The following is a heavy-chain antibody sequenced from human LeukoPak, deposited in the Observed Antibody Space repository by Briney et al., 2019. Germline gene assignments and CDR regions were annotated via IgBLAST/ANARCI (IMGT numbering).Heavy chain of an antibody. Sequence: PGGSLRLSCAVSGFTSSRHWMSWVRQTPEKGLEWVANIKEDASEENYVDSVKGRFTISRDNAKNSLYLQMNSLRAEDTAVYYCAIAAGWELGYGGQGTLATVSS. D-gene: IGHD6-25*01. CDR3: AIAAGWELGY. CDR2: IKEDASEE. J-gene: IGHJ4*02. CDR1: GFTSSRHW. V-gene: IGHV3-7*01.